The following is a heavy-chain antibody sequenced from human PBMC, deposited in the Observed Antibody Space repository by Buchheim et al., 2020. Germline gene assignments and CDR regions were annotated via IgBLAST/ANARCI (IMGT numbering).Heavy chain of an antibody. J-gene: IGHJ6*02. V-gene: IGHV1-18*01. CDR2: ISAYNGNT. CDR1: GYTFPSYG. D-gene: IGHD2-21*02. CDR3: ARASATPGSDHYYDMDV. Sequence: QVQLVQSGAEVKNPGASVKVSCKTSGYTFPSYGITWVRQAPGQGLEWMGWISAYNGNTNCVQKVQGRVTMTTDTSTSTAYMELRSLRSDDTAVYYCARASATPGSDHYYDMDVWGQGTT.